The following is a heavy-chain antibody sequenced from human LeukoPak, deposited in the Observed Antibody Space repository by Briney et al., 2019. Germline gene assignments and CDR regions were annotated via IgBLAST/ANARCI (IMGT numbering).Heavy chain of an antibody. CDR2: IYASGSA. CDR3: STDREVGRLAPAPTGDY. Sequence: SETLSLTCTVSGGSISSYYWSWIRQPPGGGLEWIGRIYASGSANYNPSLQSRVTVSIDTSKNQISLKFSSVTAADTAIYYCSTDREVGRLAPAPTGDYWGQGTLVTVSS. J-gene: IGHJ4*02. V-gene: IGHV4-4*07. D-gene: IGHD1-26*01. CDR1: GGSISSYY.